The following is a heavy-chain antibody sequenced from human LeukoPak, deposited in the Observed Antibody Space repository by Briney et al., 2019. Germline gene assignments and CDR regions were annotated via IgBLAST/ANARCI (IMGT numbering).Heavy chain of an antibody. CDR1: GFTFSNAW. V-gene: IGHV3-66*01. CDR3: ASDGAAGTAYFDY. CDR2: IYSGGST. Sequence: GGSLRLSCAASGFTFSNAWMSWVRQAPGKGLEWVSVIYSGGSTYYADPVKGRFTISRDNSKNTLYLQMNSLRPEDTAVYYCASDGAAGTAYFDYWGQGTLVTVSS. D-gene: IGHD6-19*01. J-gene: IGHJ4*02.